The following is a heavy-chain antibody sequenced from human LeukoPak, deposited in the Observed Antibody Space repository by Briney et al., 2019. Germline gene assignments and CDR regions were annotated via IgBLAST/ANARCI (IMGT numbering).Heavy chain of an antibody. J-gene: IGHJ4*02. D-gene: IGHD3-10*01. CDR3: ARAHYYGSGSYYIPN. V-gene: IGHV1-69*05. Sequence: SVKVSCKASGGTFISYAISWVRQAPGQGLEWMGRIIPIFGTANYAQKFQGRVTITTDESTSTAYMELSSLRSEDTAVYYCARAHYYGSGSYYIPNWGQGTLVTVSS. CDR2: IIPIFGTA. CDR1: GGTFISYA.